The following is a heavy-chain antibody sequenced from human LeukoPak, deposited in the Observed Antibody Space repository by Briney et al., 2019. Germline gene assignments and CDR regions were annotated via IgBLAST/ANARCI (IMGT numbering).Heavy chain of an antibody. CDR2: INYSGST. V-gene: IGHV4-59*01. CDR1: GGSFGTYY. J-gene: IGHJ4*02. D-gene: IGHD3-10*01. Sequence: SETLSLTRTVSGGSFGTYYWSWTRHPPGKGLEWIGYINYSGSTSYNPSLKSRVTISVDTSKIQFSLKLSSVTAADTAVYYCARGINGGLGEASAYWSQGTLVTVSS. CDR3: ARGINGGLGEASAY.